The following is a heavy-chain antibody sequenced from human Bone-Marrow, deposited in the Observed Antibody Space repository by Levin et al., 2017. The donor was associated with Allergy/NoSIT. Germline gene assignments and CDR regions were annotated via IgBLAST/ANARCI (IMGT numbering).Heavy chain of an antibody. CDR3: ARDNCSGGSCYPHYYYYYMDV. D-gene: IGHD2-15*01. V-gene: IGHV4-61*02. CDR1: GGSISSGSYY. J-gene: IGHJ6*03. CDR2: IYTSGST. Sequence: SETLSLTCTVSGGSISSGSYYWSWIRQPAGKGLEWIGRIYTSGSTNHNPSLKSRVTISVDTSKNQFSLKLSSVTAADTAVYYCARDNCSGGSCYPHYYYYYMDVWGKGTTVTVSS.